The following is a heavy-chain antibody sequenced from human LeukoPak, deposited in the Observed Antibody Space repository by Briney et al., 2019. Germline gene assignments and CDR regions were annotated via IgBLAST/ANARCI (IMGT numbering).Heavy chain of an antibody. V-gene: IGHV1-69*13. Sequence: ASVKVSCKASGGTFSSYAISWVRQAPGQGLEWMGGIVPIFGTANYAQKFQGRVTITADESTSTAYMELSSLRSEDTAVYYCARVAYYDSSGYYLGYWGQGTLVTVSS. D-gene: IGHD3-22*01. CDR2: IVPIFGTA. CDR1: GGTFSSYA. J-gene: IGHJ4*02. CDR3: ARVAYYDSSGYYLGY.